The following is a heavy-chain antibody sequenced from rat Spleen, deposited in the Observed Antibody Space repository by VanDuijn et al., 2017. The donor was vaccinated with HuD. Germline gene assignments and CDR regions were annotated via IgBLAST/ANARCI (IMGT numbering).Heavy chain of an antibody. Sequence: EVQLVESGGGLVQPGNSLKLSCVASGFIFSDYAMAWVRQSPKKGLEWVAIIIYDGSATYYRDSMKGRFTISRDNAKSTLYRQMDSLRSEDTATYYCPRAMGMTFFDYWGQGVMVTVSS. CDR1: GFIFSDYA. J-gene: IGHJ2*01. CDR2: IIYDGSAT. D-gene: IGHD1-7*01. CDR3: PRAMGMTFFDY. V-gene: IGHV5-17*01.